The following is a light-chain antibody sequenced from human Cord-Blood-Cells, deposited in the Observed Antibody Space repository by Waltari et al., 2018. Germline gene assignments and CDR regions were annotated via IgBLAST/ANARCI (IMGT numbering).Light chain of an antibody. CDR3: AAWDDSLNGRV. CDR2: SNN. V-gene: IGLV1-44*01. J-gene: IGLJ3*02. CDR1: SSNIGSNT. Sequence: QSVLTQPPSASGTPGQSVTISCSGSSSNIGSNTVNWYQQLPGTATKLLIYSNNQRPSGVPDRFSGSTSGTSASLAISGLQSEDEADYYCAAWDDSLNGRVFGGGTKLTVL.